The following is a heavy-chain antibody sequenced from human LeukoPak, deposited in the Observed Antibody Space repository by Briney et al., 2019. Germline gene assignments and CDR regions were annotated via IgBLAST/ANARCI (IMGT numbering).Heavy chain of an antibody. Sequence: PSETLSLTCTVSGGSISSYYWSWIRQPPGKGLEWIGYTYYSGSTNYNPSLKSRVTISVDTSKNQFSLKLSSVTAADTAVYYRARDFLGSRGFAFDIWGQGTMVTVSS. CDR2: TYYSGST. D-gene: IGHD2-15*01. J-gene: IGHJ3*02. CDR1: GGSISSYY. CDR3: ARDFLGSRGFAFDI. V-gene: IGHV4-59*01.